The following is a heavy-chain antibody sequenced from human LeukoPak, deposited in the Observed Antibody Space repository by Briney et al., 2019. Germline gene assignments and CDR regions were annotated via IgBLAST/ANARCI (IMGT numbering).Heavy chain of an antibody. Sequence: GGSLRLSCTTSGFTFGDYAMSWFRQAPGKGLEWVGFIRSKAYGGTTEYAESVKDRFIISRDESKSIAYLQMNSLKTEDTAVYYCARISGVRGYFDYWGQGTLVTVSS. CDR2: IRSKAYGGTT. J-gene: IGHJ4*02. D-gene: IGHD3-10*01. CDR1: GFTFGDYA. V-gene: IGHV3-49*03. CDR3: ARISGVRGYFDY.